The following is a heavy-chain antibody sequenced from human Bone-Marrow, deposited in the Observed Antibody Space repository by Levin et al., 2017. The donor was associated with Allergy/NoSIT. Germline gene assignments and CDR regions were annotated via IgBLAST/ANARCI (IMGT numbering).Heavy chain of an antibody. D-gene: IGHD3-10*01. CDR1: GYTFTSYD. CDR3: ARLPYYYGSGSYYNAYYYGMDV. Sequence: ASVKVSCKASGYTFTSYDINWVRQATGQGLEWMGWMNPNSGNTGYAQKFQGRVTMTRNTSISTAYMELSSLRSEDTAVYYCARLPYYYGSGSYYNAYYYGMDVWGQGTTVTVSS. J-gene: IGHJ6*02. CDR2: MNPNSGNT. V-gene: IGHV1-8*01.